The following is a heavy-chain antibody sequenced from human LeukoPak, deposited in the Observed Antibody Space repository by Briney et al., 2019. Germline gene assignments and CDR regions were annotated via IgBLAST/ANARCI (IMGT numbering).Heavy chain of an antibody. J-gene: IGHJ6*03. CDR2: ISSSSTI. Sequence: PGGSLRLSCAASGFTFSSYSMNWVRQAPGKGLEWVSYISSSSTIYYADSVKGRFTISRDNAKNSLYLQMNSLRAEDTAVYYCARRVYYYYMDVWGKGTTVTVSS. V-gene: IGHV3-48*01. CDR1: GFTFSSYS. CDR3: ARRVYYYYMDV.